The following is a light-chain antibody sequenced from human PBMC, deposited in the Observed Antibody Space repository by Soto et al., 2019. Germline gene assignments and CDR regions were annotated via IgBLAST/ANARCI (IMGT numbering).Light chain of an antibody. Sequence: QSVLTQPPSVSGAPGQRVTISCTGSSSNIGAGYDVHWYQQLPVTAPKLLIYGNSHRPSGVPDRFSGSKSGTSAYLAITGLQAEDEADYYCQSYDSSLSGWVFGGGTKLTVL. V-gene: IGLV1-40*01. CDR3: QSYDSSLSGWV. CDR2: GNS. CDR1: SSNIGAGYD. J-gene: IGLJ3*02.